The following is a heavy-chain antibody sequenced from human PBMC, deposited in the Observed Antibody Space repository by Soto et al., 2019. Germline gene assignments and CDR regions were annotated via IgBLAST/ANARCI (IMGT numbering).Heavy chain of an antibody. J-gene: IGHJ6*02. D-gene: IGHD2-2*01. CDR2: ISYDGSNK. V-gene: IGHV3-30*18. CDR3: AKVSVVVPAATHYYYYGMDV. Sequence: RQAPGKGLEWVAVISYDGSNKYYADSVKGRFTISRDNSKNTLYLQMNSLRAEDTAVYYCAKVSVVVPAATHYYYYGMDVWGQGTTVTVSS.